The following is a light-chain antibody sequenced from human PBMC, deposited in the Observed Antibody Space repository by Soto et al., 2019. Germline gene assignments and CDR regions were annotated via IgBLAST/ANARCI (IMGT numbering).Light chain of an antibody. Sequence: DIQMTQSPSSLSASVGDRVTITCRASQSISSYLNCYQQKPGKVPKLLIYAASTLQSGVPSRFSGSGSGTDFTLTISSLQPEDVATYYCQKYNSASWTFGQGTKVDIK. J-gene: IGKJ1*01. CDR2: AAS. CDR1: QSISSY. V-gene: IGKV1-27*01. CDR3: QKYNSASWT.